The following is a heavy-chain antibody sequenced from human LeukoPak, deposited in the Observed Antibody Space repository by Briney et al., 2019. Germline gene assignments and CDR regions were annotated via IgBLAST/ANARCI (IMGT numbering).Heavy chain of an antibody. CDR2: ISALNGNT. Sequence: ASVKVSCKASGYTFNYYGISWVRQAPGQGPEWVGWISALNGNTHYAEKLQDRVTMTTDTSTSTAYMELRSLRPDDTAVYYCTRDRSGYWYSALWGRGTLVTVSS. J-gene: IGHJ2*01. V-gene: IGHV1-18*01. CDR3: TRDRSGYWYSAL. CDR1: GYTFNYYG. D-gene: IGHD1-26*01.